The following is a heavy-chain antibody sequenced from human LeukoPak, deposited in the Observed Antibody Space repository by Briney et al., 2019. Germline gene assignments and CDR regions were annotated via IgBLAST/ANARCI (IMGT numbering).Heavy chain of an antibody. CDR1: GYTLTELS. J-gene: IGHJ4*02. V-gene: IGHV1-24*01. CDR3: ATDSHAYGDYGSDYYFDY. CDR2: FDPEDGET. Sequence: GASVKVSCKVSGYTLTELSMHWVRQAPGKGLEWMGGFDPEDGETIYAQKFQGRVTMTEDTSTDTAYMELSSLRSEDTAVYYCATDSHAYGDYGSDYYFDYWGQGTLVTVSS. D-gene: IGHD4-17*01.